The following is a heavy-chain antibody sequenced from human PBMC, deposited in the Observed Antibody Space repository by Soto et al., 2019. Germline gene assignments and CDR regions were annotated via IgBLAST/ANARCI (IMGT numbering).Heavy chain of an antibody. V-gene: IGHV4-59*01. J-gene: IGHJ4*02. CDR2: IYYNDEYNYNIPP. CDR3: ARDRGYSYGRGAIDH. CDR1: GHSRGGYY. Sequence: QVQLQESGPGLVKASETLSLTCSVSGHSRGGYYWSWIRQPPGNGLEWIGNIYYNDEYNYNIPPKYNPSLNSRLTMSLDTSKMQFFLNLTSVTGADTAVSYCARDRGYSYGRGAIDHRGQGTLVTVSS. D-gene: IGHD5-18*01.